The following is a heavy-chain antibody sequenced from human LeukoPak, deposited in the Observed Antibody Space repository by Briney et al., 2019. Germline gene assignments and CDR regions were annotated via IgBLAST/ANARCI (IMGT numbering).Heavy chain of an antibody. CDR3: AKDFGYCSSTSCFSGMDV. J-gene: IGHJ6*02. D-gene: IGHD2-2*03. Sequence: PGGSLRLSCAASGFTFDDYAMHWVRQAPGKGLEWVSGISWNSGSIGYADSVKGRFTISRDNAKNSLYLQMNSLRAEDTALYYCAKDFGYCSSTSCFSGMDVWGQGTTVTVSS. CDR2: ISWNSGSI. CDR1: GFTFDDYA. V-gene: IGHV3-9*01.